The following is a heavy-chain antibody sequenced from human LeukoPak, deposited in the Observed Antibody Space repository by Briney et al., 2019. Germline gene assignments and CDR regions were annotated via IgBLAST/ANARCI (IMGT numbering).Heavy chain of an antibody. J-gene: IGHJ4*02. CDR2: IYYSGST. CDR3: ARTPGYYDSSVADY. D-gene: IGHD3-22*01. Sequence: SETLSLPCTVSGGSISSSSYYWGWIRQPPGQGLGWIGSIYYSGSTYYNPSLKSRVTISVDTSKNQFSLKLSSVTAADTAVYYCARTPGYYDSSVADYWGQGTLVTVSS. CDR1: GGSISSSSYY. V-gene: IGHV4-39*01.